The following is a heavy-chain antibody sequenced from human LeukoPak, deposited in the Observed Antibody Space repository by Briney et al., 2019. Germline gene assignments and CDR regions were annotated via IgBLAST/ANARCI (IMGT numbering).Heavy chain of an antibody. Sequence: GASVKVSCKASGYTFTGYYMHWVRQAPGQGLEWMGWINPNSGGTNYAQKFQGRVTMTRDTSISTAYMELSRLRSDDTAVYYCGRDKGVWSGYFDYWGQGTLVTVSS. J-gene: IGHJ4*02. CDR2: INPNSGGT. CDR1: GYTFTGYY. V-gene: IGHV1-2*02. D-gene: IGHD3-3*01. CDR3: GRDKGVWSGYFDY.